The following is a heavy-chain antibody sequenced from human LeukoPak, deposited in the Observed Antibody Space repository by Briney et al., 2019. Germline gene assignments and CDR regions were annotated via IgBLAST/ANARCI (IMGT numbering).Heavy chain of an antibody. Sequence: GGXXXLSCAASGFTVSSNYMSWVRQAPGKGVEWVSVIYSGGSTYYADSVKGRFTISRDNSKKKRAHQMNSLRAEDTAVYYCARDNRWRQMIDYWGQGTLVTVSS. CDR1: GFTVSSNY. CDR2: IYSGGST. J-gene: IGHJ4*02. D-gene: IGHD1-14*01. CDR3: ARDNRWRQMIDY. V-gene: IGHV3-66*02.